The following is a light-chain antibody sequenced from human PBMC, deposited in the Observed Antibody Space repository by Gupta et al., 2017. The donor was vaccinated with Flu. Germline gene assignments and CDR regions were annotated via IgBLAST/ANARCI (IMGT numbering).Light chain of an antibody. Sequence: SSELTQDPSVSVALGQTVRITCQGDSLRSYYAGWYQQKPGQAPILVILGKNNRPSGIPDRFSGYSSGNTASLTITGAQAEDEADYYCNSRDSSDNQLVFGTGTKVTVL. J-gene: IGLJ1*01. V-gene: IGLV3-19*01. CDR3: NSRDSSDNQLV. CDR1: SLRSYY. CDR2: GKN.